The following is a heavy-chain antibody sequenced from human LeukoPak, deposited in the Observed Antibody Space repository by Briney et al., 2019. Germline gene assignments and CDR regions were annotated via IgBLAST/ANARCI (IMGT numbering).Heavy chain of an antibody. J-gene: IGHJ5*02. CDR3: TRGHWGLQS. V-gene: IGHV4-59*02. CDR2: IHHSGNS. Sequence: SETPSLTCTVSGASVTDYYWSWIRQSPGKGLEWISYIHHSGNSDYNPSLRSRVTTSLDTSKNQFSLNLISVTAADTAVYYCTRGHWGLQSWSQGTLVTVSS. CDR1: GASVTDYY. D-gene: IGHD7-27*01.